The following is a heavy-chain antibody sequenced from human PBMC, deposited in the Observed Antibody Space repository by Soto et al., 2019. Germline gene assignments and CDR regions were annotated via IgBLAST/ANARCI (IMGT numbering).Heavy chain of an antibody. CDR3: ARAVVVAATRWFDP. CDR2: IYYSGST. D-gene: IGHD2-15*01. J-gene: IGHJ5*02. V-gene: IGHV4-30-4*01. Sequence: PSETLSLTCTVSGGSISSGDYYWSWIRQPPGKGLEWIGYIYYSGSTYYNPSLKSRVTISVDTSKNQFSLKLSSVTAADTAVYYCARAVVVAATRWFDPWGQGTLVTVSS. CDR1: GGSISSGDYY.